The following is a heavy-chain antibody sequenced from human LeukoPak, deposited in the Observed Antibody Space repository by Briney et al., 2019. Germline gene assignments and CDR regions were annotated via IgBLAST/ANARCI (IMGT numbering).Heavy chain of an antibody. V-gene: IGHV3-30-3*01. CDR2: ISYDGSNK. CDR1: GFTFSSYA. Sequence: PGRSLRLSCAASGFTFSSYAMHWVRQAPGKGLEWVAVISYDGSNKYYADSVKGRFTISRDNSKNTLYLQMNSLSAEDTAVYYCASSNSGSYSDLDYWGQGTLVTVSS. CDR3: ASSNSGSYSDLDY. J-gene: IGHJ4*02. D-gene: IGHD1-26*01.